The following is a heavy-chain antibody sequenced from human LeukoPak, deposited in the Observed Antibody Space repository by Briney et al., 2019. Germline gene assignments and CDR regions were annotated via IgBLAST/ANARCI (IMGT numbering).Heavy chain of an antibody. CDR1: GYTLTELS. V-gene: IGHV1-24*01. Sequence: ASVKVPCKVSGYTLTELSMHWVRQAPGKGLEWMGGFDPEDGETIYAQKFQGRVTMTEDTSTDTAYMEPSSLRSEDTAVYYCATGLLLWFGEPVDYWGQGTLVTVSS. CDR3: ATGLLLWFGEPVDY. D-gene: IGHD3-10*01. J-gene: IGHJ4*02. CDR2: FDPEDGET.